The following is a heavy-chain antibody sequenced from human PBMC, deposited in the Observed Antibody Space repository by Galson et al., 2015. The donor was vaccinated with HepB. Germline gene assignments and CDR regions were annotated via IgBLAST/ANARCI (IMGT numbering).Heavy chain of an antibody. V-gene: IGHV6-1*01. Sequence: CAISGDSVSSKSAAWNWIRQSPSRGLEWLGRTYYRSKWYNDYALSVKSRISINPDTSKNQFSLQLNSVTPEDTAMYFCARTSENFDYWGQGTLVTVSS. CDR2: TYYRSKWYN. CDR1: GDSVSSKSAA. CDR3: ARTSENFDY. J-gene: IGHJ4*02.